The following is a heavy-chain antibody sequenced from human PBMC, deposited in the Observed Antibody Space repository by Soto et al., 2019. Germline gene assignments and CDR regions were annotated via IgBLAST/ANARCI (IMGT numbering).Heavy chain of an antibody. D-gene: IGHD6-19*01. Sequence: ASVKVSCKASGYTFTSYVISWVRQSPGQGLEWMGWISAYNGNTNYAQKLQGRVTMTTDTSTSTAYMELRSLRSDDTAVYYCARPRGRVAGDAFDIWGQGTMVTVSS. CDR2: ISAYNGNT. CDR3: ARPRGRVAGDAFDI. V-gene: IGHV1-18*01. CDR1: GYTFTSYV. J-gene: IGHJ3*02.